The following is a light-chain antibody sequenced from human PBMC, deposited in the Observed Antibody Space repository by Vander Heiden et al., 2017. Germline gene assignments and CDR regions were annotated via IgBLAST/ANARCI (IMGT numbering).Light chain of an antibody. CDR3: QAWDSSTHV. CDR1: NVGDKY. J-gene: IGLJ1*01. Sequence: SYELTQPPSVSVSPGQTASITCTGNNVGDKYACWYQQKPGQPPVLVIYQDSKRPSGIPERFSGSNSGNTATLTISGTQAMDEADYYCQAWDSSTHVFGTGTKVTVL. V-gene: IGLV3-1*01. CDR2: QDS.